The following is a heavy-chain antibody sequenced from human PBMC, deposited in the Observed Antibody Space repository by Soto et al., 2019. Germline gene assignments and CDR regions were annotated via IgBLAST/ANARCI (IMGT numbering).Heavy chain of an antibody. Sequence: QVQLVQSGPEVKKPGASVKVSCKASGYSFSSYSITWVRQAPGQGLEWMGWISAYSGNTHFAQNFQDRVILTTDTSTNTAYMELRSLKSYDTAIYYCARERGGFDYFDYWGQGTQVTVSS. CDR3: ARERGGFDYFDY. V-gene: IGHV1-18*01. D-gene: IGHD5-12*01. J-gene: IGHJ4*02. CDR1: GYSFSSYS. CDR2: ISAYSGNT.